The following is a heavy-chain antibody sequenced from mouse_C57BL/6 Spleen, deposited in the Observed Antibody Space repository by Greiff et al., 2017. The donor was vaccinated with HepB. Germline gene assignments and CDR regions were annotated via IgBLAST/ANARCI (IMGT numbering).Heavy chain of an antibody. CDR3: ARAITTVVDGYFDV. CDR1: GYTFTSYW. D-gene: IGHD1-1*01. V-gene: IGHV1-53*01. Sequence: VQLQQSGTELVKPGASVKLSCKASGYTFTSYWMHWVKQRPGQGLEWIGNINPSNGGTNYNEKFKSKATLTVDKSSSTAYMQLSSLTSEDFAVYYWARAITTVVDGYFDVWGTGTTVTVSS. CDR2: INPSNGGT. J-gene: IGHJ1*03.